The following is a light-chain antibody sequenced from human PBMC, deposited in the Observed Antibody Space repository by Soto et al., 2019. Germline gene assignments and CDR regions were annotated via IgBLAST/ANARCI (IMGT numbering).Light chain of an antibody. CDR3: QSYESSSLSGFV. J-gene: IGLJ1*01. V-gene: IGLV1-40*01. Sequence: QAVVTQPPSASGTPGQRVTISCSGSSSNIGSNYVYWYQQLPGTAPKLLIYANSNRPSGVPDRFSGSKSGISASLAITGLQADDEADYYCQSYESSSLSGFVFGSGTKVTVL. CDR1: SSNIGSNY. CDR2: ANS.